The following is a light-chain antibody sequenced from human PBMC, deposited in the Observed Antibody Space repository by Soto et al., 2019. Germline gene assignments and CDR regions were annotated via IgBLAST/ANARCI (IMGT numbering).Light chain of an antibody. CDR3: QQYHSPPLT. CDR2: GAV. Sequence: EIVLTQSPGTLSLSPGQRATLSCRASQNIRRNYVAWFQQTPGQAPRLLIYGAVNKASGIPDRFSGSGCGTEFPLTISSLEPEDFVVYYCQQYHSPPLTFGQGTKVEIK. CDR1: QNIRRNY. V-gene: IGKV3-20*01. J-gene: IGKJ1*01.